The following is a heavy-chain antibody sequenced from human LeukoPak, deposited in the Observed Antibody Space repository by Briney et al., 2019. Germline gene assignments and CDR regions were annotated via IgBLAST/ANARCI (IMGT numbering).Heavy chain of an antibody. CDR3: AKLIQESDH. V-gene: IGHV3-30-3*02. J-gene: IGHJ4*02. CDR2: ISYDGSNK. CDR1: GFTFSSYA. D-gene: IGHD3-16*01. Sequence: PGGSLRLSCAASGFTFSSYAMHWVRQAPGKGLEWVAVISYDGSNKYYADSVKGRFTISRDNSKNTLFLQMNSLRAEDTAVYYCAKLIQESDHWGQGTLVTVSS.